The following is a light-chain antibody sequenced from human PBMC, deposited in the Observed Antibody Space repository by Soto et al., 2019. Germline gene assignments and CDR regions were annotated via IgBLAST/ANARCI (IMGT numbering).Light chain of an antibody. CDR3: CSYVGSNNDV. CDR2: EVT. Sequence: QSVLTQPPSASWSPGQSVAISCTGTSSDVGVYNYVSWYQQYPGKAPKLIMYEVTNRPSGVPDRFSGSKSGNTASLTVSGLQAEDEADYYCCSYVGSNNDVCGTGTKLTVL. V-gene: IGLV2-8*01. CDR1: SSDVGVYNY. J-gene: IGLJ1*01.